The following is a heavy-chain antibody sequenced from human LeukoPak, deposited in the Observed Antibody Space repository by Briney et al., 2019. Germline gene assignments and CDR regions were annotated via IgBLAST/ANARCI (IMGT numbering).Heavy chain of an antibody. J-gene: IGHJ4*02. CDR2: INAGHGNT. V-gene: IGHV1-3*01. CDR3: ARDQFYGDNPFDY. Sequence: ASVKVSCKASGGTFSSYAMHWVRQAPGQRLEWMGWINAGHGNTKYSQKFQGRVTITRDTSATTAYMELSSLRSEDTAVYYCARDQFYGDNPFDYWGQGTLVTVSS. CDR1: GGTFSSYA. D-gene: IGHD4-17*01.